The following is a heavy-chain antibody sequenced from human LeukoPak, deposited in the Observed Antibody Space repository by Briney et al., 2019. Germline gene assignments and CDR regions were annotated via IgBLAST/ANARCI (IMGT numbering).Heavy chain of an antibody. J-gene: IGHJ4*02. Sequence: GGSLRLSCAASGFTFSSYAMSWVRQAPGKGLEWVANINQDGSEKYYVDSVKGRFTISRDNAKNSLYLQMNSLRAEDMAVYYCARDNWNYNYWGQGTLVTVSS. CDR1: GFTFSSYA. CDR2: INQDGSEK. V-gene: IGHV3-7*01. CDR3: ARDNWNYNY. D-gene: IGHD1-7*01.